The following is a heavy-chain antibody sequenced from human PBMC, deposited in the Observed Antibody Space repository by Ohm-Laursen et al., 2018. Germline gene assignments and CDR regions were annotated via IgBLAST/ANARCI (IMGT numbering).Heavy chain of an antibody. J-gene: IGHJ3*02. D-gene: IGHD3-16*01. V-gene: IGHV3-7*01. Sequence: SLRLSCAASGFTFSSYWMSWVRQAPGKGLEWVANIKQDGSEKYYVDSVEGRFTISRDNAKNSLYLQMNSLRAEDTAVYYCFGGPTWDIWGQGAMVTVSS. CDR3: FGGPTWDI. CDR2: IKQDGSEK. CDR1: GFTFSSYW.